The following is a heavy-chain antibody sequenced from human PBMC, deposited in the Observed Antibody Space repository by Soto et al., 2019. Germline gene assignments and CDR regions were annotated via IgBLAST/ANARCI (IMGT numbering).Heavy chain of an antibody. J-gene: IGHJ5*02. CDR2: TYYRSRWYS. V-gene: IGHV6-1*01. CDR3: ARLLGTTWFAH. CDR1: GGSVSSTSVT. D-gene: IGHD2-15*01. Sequence: SPTHSLTCAISGGSVSSTSVTWNWIRQSPSRGLEWLGRTYYRSRWYSDYGVSVQSRISINPDTSRNQFSLQLNSVTPEDTAVYFCARLLGTTWFAHWGKGTLVTV.